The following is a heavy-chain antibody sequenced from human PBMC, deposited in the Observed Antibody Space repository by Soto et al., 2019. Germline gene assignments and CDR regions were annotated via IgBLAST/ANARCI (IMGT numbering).Heavy chain of an antibody. CDR3: ALPWAGTPFDY. CDR1: GFTFGSYA. J-gene: IGHJ4*02. V-gene: IGHV3-23*01. Sequence: EVQLLESGGAFVQPGGSLRLSCAASGFTFGSYAMSWVRQAPGKGLEWVSSISGTGGSTYYADSVKGRFTISRDNSKKTMFLQINNLRADDTAISYCALPWAGTPFDYWGQGTLVTVSS. D-gene: IGHD6-19*01. CDR2: ISGTGGST.